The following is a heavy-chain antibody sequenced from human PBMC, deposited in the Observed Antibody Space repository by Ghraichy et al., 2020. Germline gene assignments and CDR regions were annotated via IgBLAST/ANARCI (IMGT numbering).Heavy chain of an antibody. D-gene: IGHD3-3*01. J-gene: IGHJ4*02. CDR1: GFTFSSYE. CDR2: IGRGGNTI. V-gene: IGHV3-48*03. CDR3: SREAAYDFWSGWDY. Sequence: GGSLRLSCVASGFTFSSYEISWVRQAPGKGLEWLSYIGRGGNTIYYADSVKGRFTISRDNAKNSLYLQMNSLRAEDTALYYCSREAAYDFWSGWDYWGQGTLVTVSS.